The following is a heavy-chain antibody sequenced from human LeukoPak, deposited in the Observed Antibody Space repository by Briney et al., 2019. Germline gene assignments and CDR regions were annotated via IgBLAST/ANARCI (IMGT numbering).Heavy chain of an antibody. CDR3: ARGDDFSGDY. CDR2: IHPEGNEK. J-gene: IGHJ4*02. Sequence: GGSLRLSCTASGFTFSTYWMSWVRQAPGEGLEWVANIHPEGNEKYHVDSVKGRFTISRDNAKNSLYLQMNSLRVEDTGVYYCARGDDFSGDYWGQGTLVTVSS. D-gene: IGHD2-21*02. CDR1: GFTFSTYW. V-gene: IGHV3-7*04.